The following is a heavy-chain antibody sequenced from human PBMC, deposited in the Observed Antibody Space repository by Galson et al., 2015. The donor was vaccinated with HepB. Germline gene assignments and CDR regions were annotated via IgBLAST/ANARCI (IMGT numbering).Heavy chain of an antibody. CDR3: ARLPRGITISTTVYYYYYGMDV. V-gene: IGHV1-69*13. CDR1: GGTFSSYA. D-gene: IGHD3-3*01. J-gene: IGHJ6*02. Sequence: SVKVSCKASGGTFSSYAISWVRQAPGQGLEWMGGIIPIFGTANYAQKFQGRVTITADESTSTAYMELSSLRSEDTDVYYCARLPRGITISTTVYYYYYGMDVWGQGTTVTVSS. CDR2: IIPIFGTA.